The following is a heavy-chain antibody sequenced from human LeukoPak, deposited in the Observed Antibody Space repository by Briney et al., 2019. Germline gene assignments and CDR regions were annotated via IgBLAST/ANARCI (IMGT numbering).Heavy chain of an antibody. D-gene: IGHD5-12*01. J-gene: IGHJ3*02. CDR2: IYPGDSDT. Sequence: GESLKISCKGSGYSFTSYWIGWVRQMPGKGLEWMGIIYPGDSDTRYSPSFQGQVTISADKSISTAYLQWSSLKASDTAMYYCARRVGYSGYDLGAFDIWGQGTMVTVSS. V-gene: IGHV5-51*01. CDR1: GYSFTSYW. CDR3: ARRVGYSGYDLGAFDI.